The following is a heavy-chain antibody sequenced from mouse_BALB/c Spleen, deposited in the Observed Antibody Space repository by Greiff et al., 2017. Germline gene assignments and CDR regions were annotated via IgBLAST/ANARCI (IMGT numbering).Heavy chain of an antibody. Sequence: VQLQQSGPELVKPGASVKISCKASGYTFTDYYMNWVKQSHGKSLEWIGLVNPNNGGTSYNQKFKGKATLTVDKSSSTAYMELRSLTSEDSAVYYCAYYGNYVWFAYWGQGTLVTVSA. D-gene: IGHD2-1*01. V-gene: IGHV1-26*01. CDR2: VNPNNGGT. CDR3: AYYGNYVWFAY. CDR1: GYTFTDYY. J-gene: IGHJ3*01.